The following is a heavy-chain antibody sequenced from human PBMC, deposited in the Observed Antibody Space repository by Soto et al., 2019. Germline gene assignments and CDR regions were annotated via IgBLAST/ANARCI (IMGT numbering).Heavy chain of an antibody. V-gene: IGHV4-30-2*01. Sequence: SETLSLTCGVSGGSISSGGYSWTWIRQPPGKGLEWIGYIYHGGNTYYNPSLKSRVIISVDRSKNQFSLKLNSVTAADTAVYYCARGDFWSGYAYDYWGQGTLVTVS. CDR1: GGSISSGGYS. D-gene: IGHD3-3*01. J-gene: IGHJ4*02. CDR2: IYHGGNT. CDR3: ARGDFWSGYAYDY.